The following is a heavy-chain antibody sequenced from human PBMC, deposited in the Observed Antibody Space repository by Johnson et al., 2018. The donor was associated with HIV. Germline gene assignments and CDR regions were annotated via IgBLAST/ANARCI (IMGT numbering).Heavy chain of an antibody. J-gene: IGHJ3*02. CDR2: IWYDGSNK. Sequence: QVQLVESGGGVVQPGRSLRLSCTASGFTFSSYGMHWVRQAPGKGLEWVAVIWYDGSNKYYADSVKGRFPISRDNSKNTLYLQMNSLRAEDTAVYYCAKGLHIVVEGDASDIWGQGTMVTVSS. CDR1: GFTFSSYG. V-gene: IGHV3-33*06. D-gene: IGHD2-21*01. CDR3: AKGLHIVVEGDASDI.